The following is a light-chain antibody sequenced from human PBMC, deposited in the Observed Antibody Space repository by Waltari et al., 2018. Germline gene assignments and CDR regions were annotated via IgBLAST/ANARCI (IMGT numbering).Light chain of an antibody. J-gene: IGKJ2*01. Sequence: DAELTQSPLFLHVTVGQPASISCRSSQSPVQSDGNTYLNWFHQRPGRSPRRLIYKISRRESGVPDRFSGSGSGTDFTLKISRVEAEDVGVYYCMQGSHWPRTFGQGTKLEI. CDR2: KIS. CDR1: QSPVQSDGNTY. CDR3: MQGSHWPRT. V-gene: IGKV2-30*02.